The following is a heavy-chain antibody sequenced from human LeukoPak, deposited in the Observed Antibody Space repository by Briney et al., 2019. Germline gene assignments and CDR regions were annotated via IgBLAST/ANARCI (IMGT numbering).Heavy chain of an antibody. CDR3: ARHLPLRSVDY. D-gene: IGHD3-10*02. J-gene: IGHJ4*02. Sequence: YWSWIRQPPGKGLEWMGIIYPGDSDTRYSPSFQGQVTISADKSISTAYLQWGSLKASDTAMYYCARHLPLRSVDYWGQGTLVTVSS. CDR1: YW. V-gene: IGHV5-51*01. CDR2: IYPGDSDT.